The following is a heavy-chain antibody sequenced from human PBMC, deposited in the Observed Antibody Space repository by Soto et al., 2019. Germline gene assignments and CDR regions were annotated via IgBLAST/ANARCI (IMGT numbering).Heavy chain of an antibody. CDR2: INPSGGST. V-gene: IGHV1-46*01. CDR3: ARERTFYCSGGSCYSGWFDP. CDR1: GYTFTSYY. D-gene: IGHD2-15*01. J-gene: IGHJ5*02. Sequence: ASVKVSCKASGYTFTSYYMHWVRQAPGQGLEWMGIINPSGGSTSYAQKFQGRVTMTRDTSTSTVYMELSSLRSEDTAVYYCARERTFYCSGGSCYSGWFDPWGQGTLVTVS.